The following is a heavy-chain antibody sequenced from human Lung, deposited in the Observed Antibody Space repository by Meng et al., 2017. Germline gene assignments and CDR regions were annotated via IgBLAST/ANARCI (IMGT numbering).Heavy chain of an antibody. V-gene: IGHV3-72*01. Sequence: GESLKISCAASGFTFSDHYMDWVRQAPGKGLEWVGRTRNKANSYTTEYAASVKGRFTISRDDSKNSLYLQMNSLKTEDTAVYYCARELKPQYSSSWYYYYYGMDVWGHGTTVTVSS. CDR3: ARELKPQYSSSWYYYYYGMDV. D-gene: IGHD6-13*01. J-gene: IGHJ6*02. CDR2: TRNKANSYTT. CDR1: GFTFSDHY.